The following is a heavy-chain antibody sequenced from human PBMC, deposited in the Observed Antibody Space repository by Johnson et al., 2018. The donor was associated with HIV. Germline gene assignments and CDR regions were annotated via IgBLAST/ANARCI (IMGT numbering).Heavy chain of an antibody. CDR3: ARDRGYDAFDI. CDR1: GFTFSSYG. Sequence: VQLVESGGGVVQPGGSLRLSCAASGFTFSSYGMHWVRQAPGKGLEWVANIKEDGSAKHYLDSVKGRFTISRDNARNSLYLQMNSLRAEDMAVYFCARDRGYDAFDIWGQGTMVTVSS. CDR2: IKEDGSAK. J-gene: IGHJ3*02. D-gene: IGHD3-22*01. V-gene: IGHV3-7*01.